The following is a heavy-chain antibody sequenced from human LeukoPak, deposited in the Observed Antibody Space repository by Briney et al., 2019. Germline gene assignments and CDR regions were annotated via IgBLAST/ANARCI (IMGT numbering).Heavy chain of an antibody. CDR2: IIPILGIA. D-gene: IGHD3-22*01. CDR3: AREATTMIVVVITGGFFDY. J-gene: IGHJ4*02. V-gene: IGHV1-69*04. CDR1: GGTFSSYA. Sequence: SVKVSCKASGGTFSSYAISWARQAPGQGLEWMGRIIPILGIANYAQKFQGRVTITADKSTSTAYMELSSLRSEDTAVYYCAREATTMIVVVITGGFFDYWGQGTLVTVSS.